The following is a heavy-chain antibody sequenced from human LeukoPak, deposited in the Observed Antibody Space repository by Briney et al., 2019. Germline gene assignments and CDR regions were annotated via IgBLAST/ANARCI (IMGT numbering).Heavy chain of an antibody. V-gene: IGHV3-7*03. CDR1: GFTFSSYS. D-gene: IGHD3-10*01. CDR3: ARDPGINYGMDV. CDR2: IKQDGSEK. J-gene: IGHJ6*04. Sequence: GGSLRLSCAASGFTFSSYSMNWVRQAPGKGLEWVANIKQDGSEKYYVDSVKGRFTISRDNAKNSLYLQMNSLRVEDTAVYYCARDPGINYGMDVWGKGTTVTVSS.